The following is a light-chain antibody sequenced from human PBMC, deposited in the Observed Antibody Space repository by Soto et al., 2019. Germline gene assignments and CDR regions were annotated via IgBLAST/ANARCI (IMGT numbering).Light chain of an antibody. CDR3: QQRSNWSAIS. V-gene: IGKV3D-20*02. CDR1: QSVSNSY. CDR2: GAS. J-gene: IGKJ5*01. Sequence: ENVLTQSPDTLSLSPGARAPLSCRASQSVSNSYLAWSQQNPGQAPRLLIYGASSRATGIPDRFSGSGSGTDFTLTISSLEPEDFAVYYCQQRSNWSAISFGQGTRLEI.